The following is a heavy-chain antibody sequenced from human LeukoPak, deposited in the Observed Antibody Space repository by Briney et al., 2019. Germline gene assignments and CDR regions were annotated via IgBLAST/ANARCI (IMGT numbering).Heavy chain of an antibody. CDR2: ISYDGRNK. J-gene: IGHJ4*02. D-gene: IGHD3-22*01. CDR1: GFTVSSNY. V-gene: IGHV3-30*03. CDR3: ARDWWNYYNTSGYFF. Sequence: AGGSLRLSCAASGFTVSSNYISWVRRAPGKGLEWVAVISYDGRNKYYADSVKGRSTISRDNSKNTLYLQMNSLRAEDTAVYYCARDWWNYYNTSGYFFWGRGALVTVSS.